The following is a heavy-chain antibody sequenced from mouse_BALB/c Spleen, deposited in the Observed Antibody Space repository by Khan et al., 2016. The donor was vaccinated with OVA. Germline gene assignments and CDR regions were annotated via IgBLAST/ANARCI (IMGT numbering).Heavy chain of an antibody. CDR2: IYPSDSYT. CDR3: TREGVVGSSFAY. J-gene: IGHJ3*01. CDR1: GYTFTNYW. Sequence: LKQSGTELVRPGASVKLSCKASGYTFTNYWINWVKQRPGQGLEWIGNIYPSDSYTNYNQKFKDKATLTVDKTSSTASMQLSSPTSEDSAVYYCTREGVVGSSFAYWGQGTLVTVSA. V-gene: IGHV1-69*02.